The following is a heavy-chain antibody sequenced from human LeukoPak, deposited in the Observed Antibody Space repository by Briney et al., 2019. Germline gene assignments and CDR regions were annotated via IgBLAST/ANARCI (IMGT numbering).Heavy chain of an antibody. CDR2: IYYSGST. Sequence: SETLSLTCTVSGGSISSYYWSWIRPPPGKGLEWIGYIYYSGSTNYNPSLKSRVTISVDTSKNQFSLKLSSVTAADTAVYYCARDVYGDYDWFDPWGQGTLVTVSS. CDR1: GGSISSYY. J-gene: IGHJ5*02. V-gene: IGHV4-59*01. CDR3: ARDVYGDYDWFDP. D-gene: IGHD4-17*01.